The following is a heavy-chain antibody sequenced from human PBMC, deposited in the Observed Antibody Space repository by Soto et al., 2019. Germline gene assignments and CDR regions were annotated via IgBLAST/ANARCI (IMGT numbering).Heavy chain of an antibody. Sequence: SETLSLTCTVSGGSISSGGYYWRWIRQHPGKGLEWIGYIYYSGSTYYNPSLKSRVTISVDTSKNQFSLKLSSVTAADTAVYYCARALGVITAPDAFDIWGQGTMVTISS. CDR1: GGSISSGGYY. D-gene: IGHD3-22*01. J-gene: IGHJ3*02. CDR3: ARALGVITAPDAFDI. V-gene: IGHV4-31*03. CDR2: IYYSGST.